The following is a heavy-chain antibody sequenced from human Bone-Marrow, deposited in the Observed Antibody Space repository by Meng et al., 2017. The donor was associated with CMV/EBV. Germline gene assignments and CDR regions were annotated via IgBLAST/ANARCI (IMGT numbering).Heavy chain of an antibody. CDR1: GFTFSGYA. D-gene: IGHD6-19*01. CDR3: ARDKGTMYSSGRGAFDI. Sequence: GESLKISCAASGFTFSGYAMHWVRQAPGKGLEWVAVISYDGTNEYYADSVKGRFTISRDNSKNTVFLQMNSLRTEDTAMYYCARDKGTMYSSGRGAFDIWGQGTMVTVSS. V-gene: IGHV3-30-3*01. J-gene: IGHJ3*02. CDR2: ISYDGTNE.